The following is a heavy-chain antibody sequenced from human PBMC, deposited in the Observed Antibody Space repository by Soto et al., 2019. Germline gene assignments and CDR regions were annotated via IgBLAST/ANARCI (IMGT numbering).Heavy chain of an antibody. J-gene: IGHJ6*02. D-gene: IGHD6-13*01. CDR3: AKDQRGVSAAARMDV. CDR1: GYTFSSYA. CDR2: ISNSGGNT. V-gene: IGHV3-23*01. Sequence: EVQLLESGGALVQPGGSLRLSCAASGYTFSSYAMTWVRQAPGKGLEWVSAISNSGGNTCHADSVKGRFTISRDNSKNTLYLQMNSLRAEDTAVYYCAKDQRGVSAAARMDVWGQGTTVTVSS.